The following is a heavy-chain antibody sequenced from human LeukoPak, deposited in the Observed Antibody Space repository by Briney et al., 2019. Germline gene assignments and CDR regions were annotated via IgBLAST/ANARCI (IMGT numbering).Heavy chain of an antibody. J-gene: IGHJ4*02. CDR3: ATSESQTKFDY. V-gene: IGHV5-51*01. D-gene: IGHD1/OR15-1a*01. CDR1: GYRFTTYW. CDR2: IFPGDSDT. Sequence: KVGESLKISCKGSGYRFTTYWIGWVRQMPGKGLEWMGIIFPGDSDTTYSSSFQGQVTISADKSINTAYLQWSSLKASDTAMYYCATSESQTKFDYWGQGTLVTVSS.